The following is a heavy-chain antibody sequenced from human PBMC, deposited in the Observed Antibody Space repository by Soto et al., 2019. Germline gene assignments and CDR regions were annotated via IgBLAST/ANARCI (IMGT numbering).Heavy chain of an antibody. D-gene: IGHD2-8*02. CDR3: ARRLGGVYGGNFLFDAFDI. V-gene: IGHV5-10-1*01. CDR2: IDPSDSYT. CDR1: GYSFTSYW. Sequence: GESLKISCKGSGYSFTSYWISWVRQMPGKGLEWMGRIDPSDSYTNYSPSFQGHVTISADKSISTAYLQWSSLKASDTAMYYCARRLGGVYGGNFLFDAFDIWGQGTMVTVSS. J-gene: IGHJ3*02.